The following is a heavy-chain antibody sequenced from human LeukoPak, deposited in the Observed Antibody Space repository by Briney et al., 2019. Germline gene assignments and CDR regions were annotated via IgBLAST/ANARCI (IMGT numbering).Heavy chain of an antibody. V-gene: IGHV1-18*01. Sequence: ASVKVSCKASGYTFTSYGISWVRQAPGQGLEGMGWISAYNGNTNYAQKLQGRVTMTTDTSTSTAYMELRSLRSADTAVYYCASAPGYYDSSGYWGYWGQGTLVTVSS. J-gene: IGHJ4*02. CDR3: ASAPGYYDSSGYWGY. CDR2: ISAYNGNT. CDR1: GYTFTSYG. D-gene: IGHD3-22*01.